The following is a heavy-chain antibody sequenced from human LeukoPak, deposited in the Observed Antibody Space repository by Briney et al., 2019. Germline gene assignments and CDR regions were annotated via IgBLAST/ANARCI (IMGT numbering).Heavy chain of an antibody. CDR3: ARAFGVTTHFDY. Sequence: GGSLRLSCAASGFTVSSNYMSWVRQAPGKGLEWVSVIYSGGSTYYADSVKGRFTISRDNSKNTLYLQMNSLRAEDTAVYYCARAFGVTTHFDYWDQGTLVTVSS. CDR1: GFTVSSNY. J-gene: IGHJ4*02. CDR2: IYSGGST. D-gene: IGHD4-17*01. V-gene: IGHV3-53*01.